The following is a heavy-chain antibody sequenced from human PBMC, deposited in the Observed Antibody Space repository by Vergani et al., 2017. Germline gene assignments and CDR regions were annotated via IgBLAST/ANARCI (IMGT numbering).Heavy chain of an antibody. J-gene: IGHJ4*02. CDR2: IIPIFGTA. D-gene: IGHD3-22*01. V-gene: IGHV1-69*12. Sequence: QVQLVQSGAEVKKPGSSVKVSCKASGGTLSSYAISWVRQAPGQGLEWMGGIIPIFGTANYAQKFQGRVTITADESTSTAYMELSSLRSEDTAVYYCARDYPPEGYDSSGYKPHFQFDYWGQGTLVTVSS. CDR3: ARDYPPEGYDSSGYKPHFQFDY. CDR1: GGTLSSYA.